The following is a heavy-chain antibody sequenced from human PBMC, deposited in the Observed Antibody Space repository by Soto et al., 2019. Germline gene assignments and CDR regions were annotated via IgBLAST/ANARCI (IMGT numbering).Heavy chain of an antibody. V-gene: IGHV3-23*01. CDR2: VSPSGSNT. CDR1: GFIFSNYP. Sequence: EVQLLESGGGLVQPGGSLRLSCAVSGFIFSNYPMSWVRQAPGKGLEWVSSVSPSGSNTYYADSVKGQFTMSRDNSENRLHLQMNSLRAEDTAVYFCAKRDTRVWYSLDYWGQGTLVTVSS. J-gene: IGHJ4*02. CDR3: AKRDTRVWYSLDY. D-gene: IGHD2-21*02.